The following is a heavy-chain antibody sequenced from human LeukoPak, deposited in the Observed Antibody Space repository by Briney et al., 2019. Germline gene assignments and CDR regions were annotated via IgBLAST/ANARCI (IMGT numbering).Heavy chain of an antibody. D-gene: IGHD3-22*01. CDR1: GFIFDDYA. Sequence: PGGSLRLSCAVSGFIFDDYAMHWVRQTPGKGLEWVSGINWNSGGIAYTDSVKGRFTISTDNAKNSLYLQMNNLRIEDTALYYCVKDVQLSSNAYYNYFDYWGQGTLVTVSS. CDR2: INWNSGGI. J-gene: IGHJ4*02. CDR3: VKDVQLSSNAYYNYFDY. V-gene: IGHV3-9*01.